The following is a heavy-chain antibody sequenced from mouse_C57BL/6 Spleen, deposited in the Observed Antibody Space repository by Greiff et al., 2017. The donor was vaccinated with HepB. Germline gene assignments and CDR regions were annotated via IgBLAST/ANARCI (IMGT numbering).Heavy chain of an antibody. J-gene: IGHJ4*01. CDR3: ARWNYDGYYGAMDY. Sequence: VQLQQSGPELVKPGDSVKISCKASGYSFTGYFMNWVMQSHGKSLEWIGRINPYNGDTFYNQKFKGKATLTVDKSSSTAHMELRSLTSEDSAVYYCARWNYDGYYGAMDYWGQGTSVTVSS. CDR1: GYSFTGYF. D-gene: IGHD2-3*01. CDR2: INPYNGDT. V-gene: IGHV1-20*01.